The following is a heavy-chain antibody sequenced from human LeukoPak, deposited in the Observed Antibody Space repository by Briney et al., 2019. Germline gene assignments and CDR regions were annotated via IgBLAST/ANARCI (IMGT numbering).Heavy chain of an antibody. V-gene: IGHV4-31*03. D-gene: IGHD2-15*01. Sequence: SETLSLTCTVSGVSISSGGYYWSWIRQHPGKGLEWIGYIYYSGSTYYNPSLKSRVTISVDTSKNQFSLKLSSVTAADTAVYYCARGHCSGGSCYLMWYYYYGMDVWGQGTTVTVSS. CDR1: GVSISSGGYY. CDR2: IYYSGST. J-gene: IGHJ6*02. CDR3: ARGHCSGGSCYLMWYYYYGMDV.